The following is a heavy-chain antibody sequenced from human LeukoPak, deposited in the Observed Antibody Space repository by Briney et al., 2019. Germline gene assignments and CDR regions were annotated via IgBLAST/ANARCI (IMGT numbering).Heavy chain of an antibody. J-gene: IGHJ6*02. D-gene: IGHD3-16*02. V-gene: IGHV1-8*01. CDR3: ARLYYDYVWGSYRYPLYGMDV. Sequence: ASVKVSCKASGYTFTSYDINWVRQATGQGLEWMGWMNPNSGNTGYAQKFQGRVTMTRNTSISTAYMELSSLRSEDTAVYYCARLYYDYVWGSYRYPLYGMDVWGQGTTVTVSS. CDR2: MNPNSGNT. CDR1: GYTFTSYD.